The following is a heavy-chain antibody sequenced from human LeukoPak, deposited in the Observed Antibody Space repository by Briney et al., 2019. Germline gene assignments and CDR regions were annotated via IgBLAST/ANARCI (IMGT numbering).Heavy chain of an antibody. CDR1: GFTLSSYW. CDR2: IKEDGSEK. CDR3: ARDWMGYCSSNSCYLYYMDV. V-gene: IGHV3-7*01. J-gene: IGHJ6*03. Sequence: GGSLRLSCAVSGFTLSSYWMSWVRQAPGKGLEWVANIKEDGSEKDYVDSVRGRFTISRDNARNPLYLQMNSLRAEDTAVYYCARDWMGYCSSNSCYLYYMDVWGKGTTVTVSS. D-gene: IGHD2-2*01.